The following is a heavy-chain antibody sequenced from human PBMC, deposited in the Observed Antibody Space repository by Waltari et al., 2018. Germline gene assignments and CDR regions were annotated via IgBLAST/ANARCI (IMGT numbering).Heavy chain of an antibody. CDR2: MSYSGAT. J-gene: IGHJ3*01. CDR3: VTYIGASLGTASFDV. V-gene: IGHV4-39*01. Sequence: QLQLHESGPGLVKPSETLSLTCHVSGASITSNRHYWGWIRQPPGQGLEWIGTMSYSGATYISPSLKSRVTISRDTSRDQMSLKLDSVTAADTAVYYWVTYIGASLGTASFDVWGQGTMVTVSS. CDR1: GASITSNRHY. D-gene: IGHD5-12*01.